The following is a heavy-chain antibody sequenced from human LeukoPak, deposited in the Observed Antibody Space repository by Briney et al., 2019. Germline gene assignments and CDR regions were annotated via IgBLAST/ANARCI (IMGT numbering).Heavy chain of an antibody. CDR1: GFTFSSYG. V-gene: IGHV3-30*02. Sequence: GGSLRLSCAASGFTFSSYGMHWVRQAPGKGLEWVAFIRYDGSNKYYADSVKGRFTISRENAKNSLYLQMNSLRAGDTAVYYCARDWRGSGSSWGMDVWGQGTTVTVSS. CDR2: IRYDGSNK. CDR3: ARDWRGSGSSWGMDV. J-gene: IGHJ6*02. D-gene: IGHD3-10*01.